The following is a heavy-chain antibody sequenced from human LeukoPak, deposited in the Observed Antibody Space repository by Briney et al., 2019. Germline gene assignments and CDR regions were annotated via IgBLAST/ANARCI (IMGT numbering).Heavy chain of an antibody. CDR3: ARVQVSGTRDAFDI. D-gene: IGHD6-13*01. V-gene: IGHV1-69*13. Sequence: SVKVSSKASGGTFSSYAISWGREGPGEGVGCMGGIIPIFGTANYAQNFQGRVTITADESTSTAYMELSSLRSEDTAVYSCARVQVSGTRDAFDIWGQGTMVTVSS. CDR2: IIPIFGTA. CDR1: GGTFSSYA. J-gene: IGHJ3*02.